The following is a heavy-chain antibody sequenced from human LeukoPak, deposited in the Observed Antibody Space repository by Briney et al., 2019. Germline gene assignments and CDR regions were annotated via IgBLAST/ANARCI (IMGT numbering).Heavy chain of an antibody. CDR1: GFTFSSYA. D-gene: IGHD2-2*01. CDR3: AKDHQDIVVVPAATAYYYGMDV. CDR2: ISYDGSNK. V-gene: IGHV3-30*04. Sequence: GGSLRLSCAASGFTFSSYAMHWVRQAPGKGLEWVAVISYDGSNKYYADSVKGRFTISRDNSKNTLYLQMNSLRAEDTAVYYCAKDHQDIVVVPAATAYYYGMDVWGQGTTVTVSS. J-gene: IGHJ6*02.